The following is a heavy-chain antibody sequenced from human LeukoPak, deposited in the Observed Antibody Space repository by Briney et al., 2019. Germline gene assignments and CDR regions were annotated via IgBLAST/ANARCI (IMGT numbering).Heavy chain of an antibody. CDR1: GFTFKNYN. CDR3: AKGDSSGWYNSLDY. Sequence: PGGSLRLSCAASGFTFKNYNMHWVRQAPGKGLEWVSAISGSGVSTNYKDSVKGRFTISRANSKNTLYLQMNSLSVEDTAIYYCAKGDSSGWYNSLDYWGQGALVTVSS. J-gene: IGHJ4*02. CDR2: ISGSGVST. D-gene: IGHD6-19*01. V-gene: IGHV3-23*01.